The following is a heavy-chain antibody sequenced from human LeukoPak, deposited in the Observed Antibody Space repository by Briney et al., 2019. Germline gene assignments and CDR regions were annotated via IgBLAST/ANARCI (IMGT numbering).Heavy chain of an antibody. D-gene: IGHD5-24*01. CDR3: ARVDSRDGYNYGVDY. CDR2: IYYSGST. J-gene: IGHJ4*02. CDR1: GGSISSGGYY. Sequence: SETLSLTCTVSGGSISSGGYYWSWIRQHPGKGLEWIGYIYYSGSTYYNPSLKSRVTISVDTSKNQFSLKLSSVTAADTAVYYCARVDSRDGYNYGVDYWGQGTLVTVSS. V-gene: IGHV4-31*03.